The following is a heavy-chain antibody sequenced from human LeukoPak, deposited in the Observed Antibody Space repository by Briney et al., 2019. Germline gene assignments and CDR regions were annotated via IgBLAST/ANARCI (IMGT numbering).Heavy chain of an antibody. D-gene: IGHD3-22*01. Sequence: ASVTVSCKASGYTFTSYGISWVRQAPGQGREGMGWISAYNGNTNYAQKLQGRVTMNTDTSTSTAYMELRSLRSDDTAVYYCARGVITMIVVTYFDYWGQGTLVTVSS. V-gene: IGHV1-18*01. CDR3: ARGVITMIVVTYFDY. CDR2: ISAYNGNT. J-gene: IGHJ4*02. CDR1: GYTFTSYG.